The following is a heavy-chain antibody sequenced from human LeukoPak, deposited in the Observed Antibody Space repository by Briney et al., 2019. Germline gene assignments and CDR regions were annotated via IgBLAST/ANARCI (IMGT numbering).Heavy chain of an antibody. V-gene: IGHV3-7*01. CDR1: EFTFSSYL. D-gene: IGHD4-17*01. CDR3: ERRSTVTTYDFYYMDV. Sequence: PGGSLRLSCAASEFTFSSYLLCGVRQAPARGVEWVANIMHVGRETSYMDSLKGRVTISRNNANNLLYLHMDSLSAEHSAVYYCERRSTVTTYDFYYMDVWGKGTTVTVSS. CDR2: IMHVGRET. J-gene: IGHJ6*03.